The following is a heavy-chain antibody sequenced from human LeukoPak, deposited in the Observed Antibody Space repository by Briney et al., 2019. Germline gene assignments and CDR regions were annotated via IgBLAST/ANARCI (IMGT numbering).Heavy chain of an antibody. Sequence: SGTLSLTCIVSGGSISSGSYYWSWIRQPAGKGLEWIGRIYTSGSTNYNPSLKSRVTISVDTSKNRFSLKLSSVTAADTAVYYCARGSYDSSGYPFDYWGQGTLVTVSS. V-gene: IGHV4-61*02. D-gene: IGHD3-22*01. CDR2: IYTSGST. J-gene: IGHJ4*02. CDR1: GGSISSGSYY. CDR3: ARGSYDSSGYPFDY.